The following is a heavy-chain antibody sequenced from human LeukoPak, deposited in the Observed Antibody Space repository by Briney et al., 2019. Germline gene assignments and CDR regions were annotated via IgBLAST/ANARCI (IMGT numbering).Heavy chain of an antibody. CDR2: IYPGDSDT. CDR1: GYSFTSYW. D-gene: IGHD2-2*01. J-gene: IGHJ5*02. CDR3: ARHARGGDVVVPAALNNNWFDP. Sequence: GESLKISCKGSGYSFTSYWIGWVRQMPGKGLEWMGIIYPGDSDTRYSPSFQGQVTISADKSISTAYLQWSSLKASDTAMYYCARHARGGDVVVPAALNNNWFDPWGQGTLVTVSS. V-gene: IGHV5-51*01.